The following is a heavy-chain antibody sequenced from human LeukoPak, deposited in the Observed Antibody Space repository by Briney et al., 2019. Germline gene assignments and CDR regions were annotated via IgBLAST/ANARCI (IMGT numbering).Heavy chain of an antibody. CDR1: GFTFSRFA. J-gene: IGHJ3*02. V-gene: IGHV3-30*04. Sequence: PGRSLRLSCGASGFTFSRFAMHWVRQAPGKGLEWVAVISYDGSKKYYADSVKGRFTISRDNSKNTLYLQMNSLRAEDTAVYSCAREQIGGNSFDAFDIWGQGTMVTVSS. CDR3: AREQIGGNSFDAFDI. CDR2: ISYDGSKK. D-gene: IGHD4-23*01.